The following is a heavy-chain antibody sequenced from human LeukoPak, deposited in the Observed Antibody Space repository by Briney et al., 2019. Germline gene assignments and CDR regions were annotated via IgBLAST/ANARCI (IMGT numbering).Heavy chain of an antibody. J-gene: IGHJ3*02. Sequence: PSETLSLTCAVYGGSFSGYYWSWIRQPPGKGLEWIGEINHSGSTNYNPSLKSRVTISVDTSKNRFSLKLSSVTAADTAVYYCARAYYDFWSGYYDAFYIWGQGTMVTVSS. CDR1: GGSFSGYY. CDR2: INHSGST. CDR3: ARAYYDFWSGYYDAFYI. D-gene: IGHD3-3*01. V-gene: IGHV4-34*01.